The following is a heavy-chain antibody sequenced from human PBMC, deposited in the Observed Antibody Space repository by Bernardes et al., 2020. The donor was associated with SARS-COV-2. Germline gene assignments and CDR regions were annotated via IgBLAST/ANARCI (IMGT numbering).Heavy chain of an antibody. Sequence: SETLSLTCTVSGGSISSGSYYWSWIRQPAGKGLEWIGRIYTSGSTNYNPSLKSRVTISVDTSKNQFSLKLSSVTAADTAVYYCAREPPQSYYDLYGMDVWGQGTTVTVSS. CDR1: GGSISSGSYY. V-gene: IGHV4-61*02. J-gene: IGHJ6*02. D-gene: IGHD3-3*01. CDR3: AREPPQSYYDLYGMDV. CDR2: IYTSGST.